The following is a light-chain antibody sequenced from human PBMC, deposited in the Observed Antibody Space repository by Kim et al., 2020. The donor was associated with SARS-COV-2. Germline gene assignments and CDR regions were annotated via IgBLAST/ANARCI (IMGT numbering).Light chain of an antibody. Sequence: SSELTQDPAVSVALGQTVRITCQGDSLRSYYASWYQQKPGQAPVLVIYGKNNRPSGIPDRFSGSSSGNTASLTITGAQAEDEADYYCNSRDSSGNHLVFGGGTQRTVL. CDR1: SLRSYY. V-gene: IGLV3-19*01. J-gene: IGLJ3*02. CDR2: GKN. CDR3: NSRDSSGNHLV.